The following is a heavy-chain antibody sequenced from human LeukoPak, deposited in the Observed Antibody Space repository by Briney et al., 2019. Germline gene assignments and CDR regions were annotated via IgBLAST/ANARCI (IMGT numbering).Heavy chain of an antibody. D-gene: IGHD6-25*01. CDR1: GGSFSGYY. CDR2: INHSGST. J-gene: IGHJ6*03. V-gene: IGHV4-34*01. CDR3: ARFQRDYYYYYMDV. Sequence: SETLSLTCAVYGGSFSGYYWSWIRQPPGKGLEWIGEINHSGSTNYNPSLKSRVTISVDTSKNQFSLKLSSVTAADTAVYYCARFQRDYYYYYMDVWGKGTTVTVSS.